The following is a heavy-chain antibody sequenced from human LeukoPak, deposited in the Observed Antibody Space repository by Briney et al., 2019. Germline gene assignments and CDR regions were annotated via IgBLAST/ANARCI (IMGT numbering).Heavy chain of an antibody. D-gene: IGHD2-15*01. CDR2: IYSGGTT. Sequence: GSLRISCAACGFTVSSNYMNWVRQAPGKGLEWVSVIYSGGTTYYADSVKGRFTISRDNFKNTLSLQMNSLRAEDTAVYYCVRAWTGRYCRGGSCYRLYYFDYWGQGTLVTVSS. CDR3: VRAWTGRYCRGGSCYRLYYFDY. V-gene: IGHV3-53*01. J-gene: IGHJ4*02. CDR1: GFTVSSNY.